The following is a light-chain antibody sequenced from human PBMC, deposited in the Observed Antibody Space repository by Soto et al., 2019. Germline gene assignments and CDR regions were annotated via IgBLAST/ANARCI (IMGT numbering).Light chain of an antibody. CDR3: SSYTRSHSWV. CDR1: TSDVGAYNY. V-gene: IGLV2-14*03. J-gene: IGLJ3*02. Sequence: QSVLTQPASVSGSPGQSISISCTGTTSDVGAYNYVSWYQQYPGKAPKLIIYDVTNRPSGVSDRFSGSKSANTASLTVSGLQAEDEADYYCSSYTRSHSWVFGGGTKLTVL. CDR2: DVT.